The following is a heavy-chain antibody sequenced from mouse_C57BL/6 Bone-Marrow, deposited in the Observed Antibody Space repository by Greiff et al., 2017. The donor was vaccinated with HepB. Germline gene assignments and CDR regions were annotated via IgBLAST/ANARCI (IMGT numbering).Heavy chain of an antibody. Sequence: QVQLQQPGAELVKPGASVKVSCKASGYTFTSYWMHWVKQRPGQGLEWIGRIHPSDSDTNYNQKFKGKATLTVAKSSSTAYMQLSSLTSEDSAVYYCAIGVTTVVAEGFAYWGQGTLVTVSA. CDR3: AIGVTTVVAEGFAY. CDR1: GYTFTSYW. J-gene: IGHJ3*01. CDR2: IHPSDSDT. D-gene: IGHD1-1*01. V-gene: IGHV1-74*01.